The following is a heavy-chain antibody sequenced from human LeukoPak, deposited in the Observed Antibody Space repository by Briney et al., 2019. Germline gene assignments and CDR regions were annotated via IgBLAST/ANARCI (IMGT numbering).Heavy chain of an antibody. CDR2: INHSGST. V-gene: IGHV4-34*01. CDR1: GGSFSGYY. J-gene: IGHJ4*02. CDR3: ASPNYDSSGEFDY. D-gene: IGHD3-22*01. Sequence: SETLSLTCAVYGGSFSGYYWSWIRQPPGKGLEWIGEINHSGSTNYNPSLKSRVTISVDTSKNQFSLKLSSATAADTAVYYCASPNYDSSGEFDYWGQGTLVTVSS.